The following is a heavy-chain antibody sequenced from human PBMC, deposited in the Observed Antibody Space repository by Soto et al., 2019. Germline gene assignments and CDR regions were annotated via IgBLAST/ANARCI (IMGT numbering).Heavy chain of an antibody. J-gene: IGHJ5*02. CDR3: ARTFTPPKEIVWFDP. Sequence: SETLSLTCTVSGGSISSSGYYWGWIRQPPGKGLEWIGSIYYSGSTYYNPSLKSRVTISVDTSKNQFSLKLSSVTAADTAVYYCARTFTPPKEIVWFDPWGQGTLVTVSS. CDR2: IYYSGST. V-gene: IGHV4-39*01. D-gene: IGHD5-12*01. CDR1: GGSISSSGYY.